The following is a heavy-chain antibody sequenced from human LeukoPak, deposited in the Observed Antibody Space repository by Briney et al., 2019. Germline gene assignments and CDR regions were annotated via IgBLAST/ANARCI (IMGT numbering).Heavy chain of an antibody. J-gene: IGHJ4*02. V-gene: IGHV4-34*01. CDR3: ARGRTYDY. CDR2: INHGGST. D-gene: IGHD2-2*01. Sequence: SETLSLTCAVYGGSFSGYYWSWIRQPPGKGLEWIGEINHGGSTNYNPSLKSRVTIPVDTSKNQFSLKLSSVTAADTAVYYCARGRTYDYWGQGTLVTVSS. CDR1: GGSFSGYY.